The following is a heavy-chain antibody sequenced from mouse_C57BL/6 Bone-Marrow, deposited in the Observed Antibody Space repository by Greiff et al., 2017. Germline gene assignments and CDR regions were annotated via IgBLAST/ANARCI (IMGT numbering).Heavy chain of an antibody. CDR3: TRSGTHFDY. J-gene: IGHJ2*01. D-gene: IGHD4-1*01. CDR2: IDPETGGT. Sequence: QVQLKESGAELVRPGASVTLSCKASGYTFTDYEMHWVKQTPVHGLEWIGAIDPETGGTAYNQKFKGKAILTADKSSSTAYMELLSLPSEDSAVYYCTRSGTHFDYWGQGTTLTVSS. V-gene: IGHV1-15*01. CDR1: GYTFTDYE.